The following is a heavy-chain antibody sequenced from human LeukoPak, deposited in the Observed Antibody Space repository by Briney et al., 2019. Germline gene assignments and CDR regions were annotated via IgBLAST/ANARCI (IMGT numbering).Heavy chain of an antibody. D-gene: IGHD6-19*01. CDR3: TRRYGGHSGWAGYHDS. CDR2: IRSDGSST. V-gene: IGHV3-64*01. CDR1: GFSFSAYT. Sequence: PAGSLRLSCVASGFSFSAYTMHWVRQAPGKGLEYVSAIRSDGSSTFYPSSVRGRFTISRDNSKSTLYLQMGSLRAEDTAVYYCTRRYGGHSGWAGYHDSWGQGTLVTVSS. J-gene: IGHJ4*02.